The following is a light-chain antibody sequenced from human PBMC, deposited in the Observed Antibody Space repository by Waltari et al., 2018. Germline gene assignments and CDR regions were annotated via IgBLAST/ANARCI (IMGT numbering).Light chain of an antibody. J-gene: IGLJ1*01. CDR3: AAWDDSLSNFV. Sequence: QSVLTQPPSASGTPGQKATISRSGGRSNIGGNSVSLYQQLPGTAPKLLTYKSNQRPSGVPDRFSGSKSGTSASLAISGLRSEDEGHYYCAAWDDSLSNFVFGTGTKVTVL. CDR2: KSN. CDR1: RSNIGGNS. V-gene: IGLV1-47*01.